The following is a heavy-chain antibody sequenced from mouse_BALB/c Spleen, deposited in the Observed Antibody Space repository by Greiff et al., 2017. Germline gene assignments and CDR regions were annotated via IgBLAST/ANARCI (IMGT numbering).Heavy chain of an antibody. V-gene: IGHV2-6-7*01. CDR3: AREGGVRRNYAMDY. CDR1: GFSLTGYG. CDR2: IWGDGST. D-gene: IGHD2-14*01. J-gene: IGHJ4*01. Sequence: VQLVESGPGLVAPSQSLSITCTVSGFSLTGYGVNWVRQPPGKGLEWLGMIWGDGSTDYNSALKSRLSISTDNSKSQVFLKMNSLQTDDTARYYCAREGGVRRNYAMDYWGQGTSVTVSS.